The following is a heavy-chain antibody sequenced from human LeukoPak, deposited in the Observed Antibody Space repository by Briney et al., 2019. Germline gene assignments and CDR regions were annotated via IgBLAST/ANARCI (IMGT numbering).Heavy chain of an antibody. Sequence: GGSLRLSCVASGFTFSRSPMTWVRQGPGKGLEWVSYISSSGSTIYYADSVKGRFTISRDNAKNSLYLQMNSLRVEDTAVYYCAELGITMIGGVWGKGTTVTISS. CDR3: AELGITMIGGV. D-gene: IGHD3-10*02. J-gene: IGHJ6*04. V-gene: IGHV3-48*03. CDR1: GFTFSRSP. CDR2: ISSSGSTI.